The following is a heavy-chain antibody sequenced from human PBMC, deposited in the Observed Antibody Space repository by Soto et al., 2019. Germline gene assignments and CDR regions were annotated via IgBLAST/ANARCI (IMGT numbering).Heavy chain of an antibody. Sequence: QVQLQESGPGLVKPSQTLSLTCTVSGGSISSGGYYWTWIRQHPGKGLEWIGYNYYSGITYYNPSLQITVTISLYTSKTQFSLKLSSVTAADTAVYYCARGSSIAGLYYGMDVWGQGTTVTVSS. D-gene: IGHD6-6*01. CDR3: ARGSSIAGLYYGMDV. CDR1: GGSISSGGYY. V-gene: IGHV4-31*01. CDR2: NYYSGIT. J-gene: IGHJ6*02.